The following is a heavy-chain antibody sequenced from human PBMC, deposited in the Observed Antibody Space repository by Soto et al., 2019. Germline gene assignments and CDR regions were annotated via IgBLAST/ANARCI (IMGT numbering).Heavy chain of an antibody. Sequence: QVQLVESGGGVVQPGRSRRLSCAASGFTFSSYAMHWVRQAPGKGLEWVAVISYDGSNKYYADSVKGRFTISRDNSKNTLYLQMNSLRAEDTAVYYCARDGAVAGIVGYFDYWGQGTLVTVSS. CDR2: ISYDGSNK. CDR1: GFTFSSYA. V-gene: IGHV3-30-3*01. D-gene: IGHD6-19*01. CDR3: ARDGAVAGIVGYFDY. J-gene: IGHJ4*02.